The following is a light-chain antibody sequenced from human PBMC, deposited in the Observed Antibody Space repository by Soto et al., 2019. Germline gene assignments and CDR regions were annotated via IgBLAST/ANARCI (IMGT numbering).Light chain of an antibody. CDR3: QQYGISPT. V-gene: IGKV3-20*01. J-gene: IGKJ1*01. CDR1: HSVSSNY. Sequence: EIVLTQSPGTLSLSPGERATLSCRSSHSVSSNYLACYQQKPGQAPRLLIYDASSRATGIPDRFSGSGSGTAFTLTISRLEPVDFAVYYCQQYGISPTFGQGTKVEIK. CDR2: DAS.